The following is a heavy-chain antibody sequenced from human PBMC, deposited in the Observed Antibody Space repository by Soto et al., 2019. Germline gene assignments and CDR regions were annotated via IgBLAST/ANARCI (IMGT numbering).Heavy chain of an antibody. CDR1: GYTFTSYG. V-gene: IGHV1-18*04. D-gene: IGHD4-17*01. CDR3: ARENYGDYAFDP. Sequence: ASVKVSCKASGYTFTSYGISWVRQAPGQGLEWMGWISAYNGNTNYAQKFQGRVTMTTDTSTSTAYMELRSLRSDDTAVYYCARENYGDYAFDPWGQGTLVTVSS. CDR2: ISAYNGNT. J-gene: IGHJ5*02.